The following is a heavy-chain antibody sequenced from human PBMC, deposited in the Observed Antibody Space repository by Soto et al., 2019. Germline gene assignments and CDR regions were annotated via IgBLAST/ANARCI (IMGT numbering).Heavy chain of an antibody. Sequence: QVQLRESGPGLVKPSETLSLTCTVSGDSITGSYWSWIRQPPGKTLEWIGYIYHSGTTTYNPSLKSRVSISVDTSKNQFSLRLTSVIAADTAVYYCARDMPYAAGSLAGWDYWGQGILVTVSS. CDR1: GDSITGSY. D-gene: IGHD1-26*01. J-gene: IGHJ4*02. V-gene: IGHV4-59*01. CDR3: ARDMPYAAGSLAGWDY. CDR2: IYHSGTT.